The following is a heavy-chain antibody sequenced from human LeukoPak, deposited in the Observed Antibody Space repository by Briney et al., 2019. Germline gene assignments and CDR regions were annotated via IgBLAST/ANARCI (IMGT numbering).Heavy chain of an antibody. CDR2: IQLDGGRT. CDR3: ARRNNYCGDY. J-gene: IGHJ4*02. Sequence: GGSLRLSCGASGFIFSSDGMHWVRQAPGKGPEWVAFIQLDGGRTEYADSVKGRFTISRDDSKNTLYLQLNSLRAEDTAVYYCARRNNYCGDYWGQGTLVTVSS. CDR1: GFIFSSDG. D-gene: IGHD4-11*01. V-gene: IGHV3-30*02.